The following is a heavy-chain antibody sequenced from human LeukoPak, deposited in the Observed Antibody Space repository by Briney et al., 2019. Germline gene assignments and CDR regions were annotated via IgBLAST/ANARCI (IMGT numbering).Heavy chain of an antibody. Sequence: GGSLRLSCTASGFTLKNAWMSWVRQVPGRGMEWVGRIESKNDGGTTDYAAPVKGGFAISRDDSKSTLYLQMNSLETEDTAVYYCTTDRVHSEKWYYFDFWGQGTPVTVSS. J-gene: IGHJ4*02. CDR2: IESKNDGGTT. CDR1: GFTLKNAW. D-gene: IGHD1-26*01. CDR3: TTDRVHSEKWYYFDF. V-gene: IGHV3-15*04.